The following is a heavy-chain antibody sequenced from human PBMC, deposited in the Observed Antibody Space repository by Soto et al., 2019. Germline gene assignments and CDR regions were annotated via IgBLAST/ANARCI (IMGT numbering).Heavy chain of an antibody. J-gene: IGHJ4*01. CDR3: ARSIAARRTVDY. CDR1: GYTFTAYY. CDR2: VNPNSGGT. D-gene: IGHD6-6*01. V-gene: IGHV1-2*02. Sequence: ASVKVSCKASGYTFTAYYMHWVRQAPGQGLEWMGWVNPNSGGTNYAQKFQGRVTVTRDTSITTAYMELSRLRSDDTAVYYCARSIAARRTVDYWGQGTLVTVSS.